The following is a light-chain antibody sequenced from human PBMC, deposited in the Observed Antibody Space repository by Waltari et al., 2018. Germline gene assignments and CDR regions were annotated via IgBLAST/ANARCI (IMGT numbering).Light chain of an antibody. V-gene: IGKV3-20*01. CDR3: QQYDTSPGT. CDR2: GAL. J-gene: IGKJ2*01. Sequence: IVLTQSPGTLSLSPGEKAILSCRASQRLNVAYVAWYQHKSGQAPRLLIYGALYRAADIPDRFSGSGSGTDFTLTITRLEPDDFAVYYCQQYDTSPGTFGQGTRLEMK. CDR1: QRLNVAY.